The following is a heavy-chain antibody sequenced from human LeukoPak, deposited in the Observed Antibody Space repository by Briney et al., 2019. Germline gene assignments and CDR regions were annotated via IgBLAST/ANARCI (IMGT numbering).Heavy chain of an antibody. V-gene: IGHV5-51*01. CDR1: GYSFTNYW. CDR2: IYPSDSDI. CDR3: ARAGTSNYRFFDS. D-gene: IGHD4-4*01. J-gene: IGHJ4*02. Sequence: GESLKISCKASGYSFTNYWIGWVRQMPGKGLEWMGIIYPSDSDIRYSPSFQGQVTISADKSINTAYLQWGSLKASDTAIYYCARAGTSNYRFFDSWGQGTLVTVSS.